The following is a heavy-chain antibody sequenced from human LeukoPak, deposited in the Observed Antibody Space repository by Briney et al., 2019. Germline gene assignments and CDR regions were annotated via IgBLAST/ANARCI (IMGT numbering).Heavy chain of an antibody. CDR3: ARDKGYYDSPDAFDI. D-gene: IGHD3-22*01. CDR1: GFTFSSYA. V-gene: IGHV3-30-3*01. CDR2: ISYDGSNK. Sequence: GGSLRLSCAASGFTFSSYAMHWVRQAPGKGLEWVAVISYDGSNKYYADSVKGRFTISRDNSKNTLYLQMNSLRAEDTAVYYCARDKGYYDSPDAFDIWGQGTMVTVSS. J-gene: IGHJ3*02.